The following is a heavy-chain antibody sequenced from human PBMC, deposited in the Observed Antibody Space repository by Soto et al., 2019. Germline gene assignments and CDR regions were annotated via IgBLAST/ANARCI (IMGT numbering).Heavy chain of an antibody. CDR3: ASYDRGYTGDRGHYIDY. Sequence: ASETLSLTCNVSGGSISSRSYYWGWIRQPPGKGLEWIGSIYYSGTTYYNLSLKSRATISIDTSKNQFSLKLNSLTAADTAVYYCASYDRGYTGDRGHYIDYWGQGTLVTVSS. CDR2: IYYSGTT. J-gene: IGHJ4*02. D-gene: IGHD5-18*01. V-gene: IGHV4-39*01. CDR1: GGSISSRSYY.